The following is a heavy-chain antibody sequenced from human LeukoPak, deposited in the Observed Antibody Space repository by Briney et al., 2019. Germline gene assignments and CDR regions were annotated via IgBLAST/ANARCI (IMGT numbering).Heavy chain of an antibody. CDR1: GFTVSSNS. V-gene: IGHV3-30*04. CDR3: ARAAVAFDY. D-gene: IGHD6-19*01. CDR2: ISYDGSNK. Sequence: GGSLRLSCTVSGFTVSSNSMSWVRQAPGKGLEWVAVISYDGSNKYYADSVKGRFTISRDNSKNTLYLQMNSLRAEDTAVYYCARAAVAFDYWGQGTLVTVSS. J-gene: IGHJ4*02.